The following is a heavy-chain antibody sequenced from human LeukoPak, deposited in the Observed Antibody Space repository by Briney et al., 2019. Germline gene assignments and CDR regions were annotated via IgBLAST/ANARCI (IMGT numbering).Heavy chain of an antibody. CDR3: ARELWYDAGWFDP. J-gene: IGHJ5*02. CDR2: INPNSGGT. V-gene: IGHV1-2*04. Sequence: ASVKVSCKASGYTFTGYYMHWVRQAPGQGLEWMGWINPNSGGTNYAQKFQGWVTMTRDTSISTAYMELSRLRSDDTAVYYCARELWYDAGWFDPWGQGTLVTVSS. CDR1: GYTFTGYY. D-gene: IGHD2-21*01.